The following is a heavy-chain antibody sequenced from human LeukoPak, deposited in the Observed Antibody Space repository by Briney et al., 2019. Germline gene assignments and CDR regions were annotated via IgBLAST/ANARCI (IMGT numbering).Heavy chain of an antibody. V-gene: IGHV4-38-2*02. J-gene: IGHJ3*02. Sequence: RASETLSLTCTVSGYSISSGYYWGGIRQPPGKGLGWIGSIYHSGSTYYNPSLKSRVTISVDTSKNQFSLKLSSVTAADTAVYYCARGGQQLNDAFDIWGQGTMVTVSS. CDR1: GYSISSGYY. CDR3: ARGGQQLNDAFDI. D-gene: IGHD6-13*01. CDR2: IYHSGST.